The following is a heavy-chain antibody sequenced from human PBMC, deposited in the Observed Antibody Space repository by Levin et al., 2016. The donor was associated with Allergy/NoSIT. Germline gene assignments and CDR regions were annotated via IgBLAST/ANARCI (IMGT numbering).Heavy chain of an antibody. J-gene: IGHJ5*02. CDR3: ARGQYGSGSYLDKVRFDP. D-gene: IGHD3-10*01. CDR2: IYHSGGT. Sequence: SETLSLTCVVSGGSFSDYYWTWIRQPPGKGLEWIGEIYHSGGTNYNPSLKSRVTISIDTSKNQFSLKLSSVTAADTAVYYCARGQYGSGSYLDKVRFDPWGQGTLVTVSS. V-gene: IGHV4-34*01. CDR1: GGSFSDYY.